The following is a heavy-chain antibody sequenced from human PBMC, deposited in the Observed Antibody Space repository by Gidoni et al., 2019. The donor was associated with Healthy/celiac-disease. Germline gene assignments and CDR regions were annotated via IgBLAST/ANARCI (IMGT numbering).Heavy chain of an antibody. CDR2: ISSSGSTI. Sequence: QVQLVASGGGLVKPGWSLRLSVAASGFTFSDYYMSWIRQATGKGLVWGSYISSSGSTIYYADSVKGRCTISRANAKNSLYLQMNSLRAEDTAVYYCARDQDDYGDYAPLWGQGTLVTVSS. V-gene: IGHV3-11*01. CDR3: ARDQDDYGDYAPL. D-gene: IGHD4-17*01. J-gene: IGHJ4*02. CDR1: GFTFSDYY.